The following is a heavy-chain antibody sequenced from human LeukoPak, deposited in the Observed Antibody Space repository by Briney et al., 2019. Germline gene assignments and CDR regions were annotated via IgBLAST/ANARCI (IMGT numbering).Heavy chain of an antibody. CDR1: GGSISSYY. J-gene: IGHJ6*03. V-gene: IGHV4-4*07. CDR2: IYTSGST. D-gene: IGHD3-3*01. CDR3: ARDGPSREWSPYYYYYYMDV. Sequence: SETLSLTCTVSGGSISSYYWSWIRQPAGEGLEWIGRIYTSGSTNYNPSLKSRVTMSVDTSKNQFSLKLSSVTAADTAVYYCARDGPSREWSPYYYYYYMDVWGKGTTVTVSS.